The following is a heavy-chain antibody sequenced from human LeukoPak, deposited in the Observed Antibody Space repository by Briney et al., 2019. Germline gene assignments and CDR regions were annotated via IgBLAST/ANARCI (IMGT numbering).Heavy chain of an antibody. CDR2: VYYSGST. J-gene: IGHJ2*01. V-gene: IGHV4-59*01. CDR3: ARDPPLPGITAAGYFDL. CDR1: GDSISSYS. Sequence: SETLSPTCTVSGDSISSYSWSWIRQPPGKGLEWIGYVYYSGSTNYNPSLKSRVTISADTSKNQFSLKVRSVTAADTAVYYCARDPPLPGITAAGYFDLWGRGTLVTVSS. D-gene: IGHD6-13*01.